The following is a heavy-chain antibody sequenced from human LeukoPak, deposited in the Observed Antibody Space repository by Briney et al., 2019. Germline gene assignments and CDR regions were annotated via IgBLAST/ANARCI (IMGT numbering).Heavy chain of an antibody. D-gene: IGHD6-13*01. J-gene: IGHJ6*03. V-gene: IGHV1-69*13. CDR3: ARTSSSPGGGYYYMDV. Sequence: GASVKVSCKASGGTFSSYAISWVRQAPGQGLEWMGGIIPIFGTANYAQKFQGRVTITADESTSTAYMELSSLRSEDTAVYYCARTSSSPGGGYYYMDVWGKGTTVTVSS. CDR1: GGTFSSYA. CDR2: IIPIFGTA.